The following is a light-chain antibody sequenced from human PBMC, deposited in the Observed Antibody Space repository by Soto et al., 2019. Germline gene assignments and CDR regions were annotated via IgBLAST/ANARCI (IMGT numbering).Light chain of an antibody. CDR2: DAS. V-gene: IGKV3-11*01. CDR3: QQRSNGPLT. Sequence: ELVLTQSPATLSFSPGERATLSCRASQSVSSYLAWYQQKPGQAPRLLIYDASNRATGIPARFSGSGSGTDFTLTISSLEPEDFAVYYCQQRSNGPLTFGGGTKVDIK. J-gene: IGKJ4*01. CDR1: QSVSSY.